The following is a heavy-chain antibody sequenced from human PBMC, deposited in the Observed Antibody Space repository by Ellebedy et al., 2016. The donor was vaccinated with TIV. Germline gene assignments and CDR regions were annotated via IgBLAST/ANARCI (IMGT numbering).Heavy chain of an antibody. J-gene: IGHJ5*02. D-gene: IGHD6-13*01. CDR2: ISYDAINK. CDR1: GFTFSRYA. V-gene: IGHV3-30*04. CDR3: ARARDLPRYSSSPLLFDP. Sequence: PGGSLRLSCAASGFTFSRYAMHWVRQAPGRGLEWVAVISYDAINKFYADSVKGRLTISRDNSENTLYLQMNSLRVEDTAVYYCARARDLPRYSSSPLLFDPWGKGTLVTVSS.